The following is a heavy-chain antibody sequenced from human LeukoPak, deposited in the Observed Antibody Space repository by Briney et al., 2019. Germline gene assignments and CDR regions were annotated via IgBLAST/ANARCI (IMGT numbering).Heavy chain of an antibody. CDR1: GGSISSYY. V-gene: IGHV4-59*04. J-gene: IGHJ4*02. Sequence: SETLSLTCTVSGGSISSYYWGWIRQPPGKGLERIGSIYHRGTTYYNPSLKSRVSMSVDTSKNQFSLKLTSVTAADTAVYYCARSPRRVTATIYFDYWGQGTLVTASS. CDR3: ARSPRRVTATIYFDY. D-gene: IGHD2-21*02. CDR2: IYHRGTT.